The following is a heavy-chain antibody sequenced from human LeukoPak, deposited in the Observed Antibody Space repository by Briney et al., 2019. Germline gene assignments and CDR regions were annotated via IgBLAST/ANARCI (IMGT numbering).Heavy chain of an antibody. D-gene: IGHD2-2*01. CDR2: IIPIFGTA. CDR1: GGTFSSYA. CDR3: AREVVAYGQPFDY. V-gene: IGHV1-69*06. J-gene: IGHJ4*02. Sequence: ASVKVSCKASGGTFSSYAISWVRQAPGQGLEWMGGIIPIFGTANYAQKFQGRVTITADKSTSTAYMELSSLRSEDTAVYYCAREVVAYGQPFDYWGQGTLVTVSS.